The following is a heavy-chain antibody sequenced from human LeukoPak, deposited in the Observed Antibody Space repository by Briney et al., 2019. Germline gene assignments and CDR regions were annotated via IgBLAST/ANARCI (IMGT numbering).Heavy chain of an antibody. D-gene: IGHD5-18*01. V-gene: IGHV3-23*01. CDR2: ISDTYGAT. CDR3: VRHDSFIPF. J-gene: IGHJ4*02. CDR1: GVTFTNYA. Sequence: GGSLRLSCAASGVTFTNYAMTWVRHAPGRGPECVSSISDTYGATYSTDSVKGRFTISRDNSKNTVYLQLNNLSAEDTAVYFCVRHDSFIPFWGQGTLVTVSS.